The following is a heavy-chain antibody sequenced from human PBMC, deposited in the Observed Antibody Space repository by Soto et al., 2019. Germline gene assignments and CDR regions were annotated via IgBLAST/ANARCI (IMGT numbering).Heavy chain of an antibody. D-gene: IGHD1-20*01. Sequence: GGSLRLSCAASGFTFSSHGIHWVRQAPGKGLEWMAVIWCYGSNEYYAASVRGRFTISRDNAKNTLYLQMNSLRVEDTALYYCVRDHNWAFDYWAPGTLVTVSS. CDR3: VRDHNWAFDY. CDR2: IWCYGSNE. J-gene: IGHJ4*02. CDR1: GFTFSSHG. V-gene: IGHV3-33*01.